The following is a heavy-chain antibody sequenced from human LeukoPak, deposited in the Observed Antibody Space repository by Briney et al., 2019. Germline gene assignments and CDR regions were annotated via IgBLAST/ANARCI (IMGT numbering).Heavy chain of an antibody. J-gene: IGHJ3*02. CDR2: INHSGST. CDR3: ARRFQRGYSYGPKNDAFDI. CDR1: GGSIRGYY. V-gene: IGHV4-34*01. D-gene: IGHD5-18*01. Sequence: SETLSLTCTVSGGSIRGYYWSWIRQPPGKGLEWIGEINHSGSTNYNPSLKSRVTISVDTSKNQFSLKLSSVTAADTAVYYCARRFQRGYSYGPKNDAFDIWGQGTMVTVSS.